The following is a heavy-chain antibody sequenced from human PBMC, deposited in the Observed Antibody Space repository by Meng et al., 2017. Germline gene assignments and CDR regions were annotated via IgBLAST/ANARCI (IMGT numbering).Heavy chain of an antibody. J-gene: IGHJ4*02. CDR1: GGTCSSCA. D-gene: IGHD7-27*01. CDR3: ASNDGTGDRTGGDY. Sequence: VRVGARVKKPGPWVKVSCKAPGGTCSSCAISWVRQPPGQGLEWMGGIIPIFGTANYAQKFQGRVTITADESTSTAYMELSSLRSEDTAVYYCASNDGTGDRTGGDYWGQGTLVTVSS. CDR2: IIPIFGTA. V-gene: IGHV1-69*01.